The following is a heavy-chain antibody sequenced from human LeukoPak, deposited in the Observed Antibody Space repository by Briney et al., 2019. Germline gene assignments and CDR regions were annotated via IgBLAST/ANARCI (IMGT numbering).Heavy chain of an antibody. CDR2: IGSTTTYI. D-gene: IGHD3-3*02. V-gene: IGHV3-21*01. Sequence: GGSLRLSCAASGFTFSTYTLSWVRQAPGKGLEWVSSIGSTTTYIFYADSVQGRFTISRDNAKNSLYLQMNSLRAEDTAVYYCARPDYISNPYGMDVWGQGTTVTVSS. CDR3: ARPDYISNPYGMDV. CDR1: GFTFSTYT. J-gene: IGHJ6*02.